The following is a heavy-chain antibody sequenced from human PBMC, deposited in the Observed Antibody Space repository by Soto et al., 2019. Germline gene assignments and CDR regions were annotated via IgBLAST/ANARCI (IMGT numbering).Heavy chain of an antibody. V-gene: IGHV3-66*01. CDR3: ASLDYGDYVVDY. CDR1: GFTVSSNY. Sequence: GGSLRLSCAASGFTVSSNYMNWVRQAPGKGLEWVSVIYSGGSTYYADSVKGRFTISRDNSKNTLYLQMNSLRAEDTAVYYCASLDYGDYVVDYWGQGTLVTAPQ. D-gene: IGHD4-17*01. J-gene: IGHJ4*02. CDR2: IYSGGST.